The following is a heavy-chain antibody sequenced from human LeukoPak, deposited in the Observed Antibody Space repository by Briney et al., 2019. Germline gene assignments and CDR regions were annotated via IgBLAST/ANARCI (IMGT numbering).Heavy chain of an antibody. D-gene: IGHD1/OR15-1a*01. CDR3: AREISAPPLEQENWFDP. CDR2: ISSSSSYT. V-gene: IGHV3-11*06. CDR1: GFTFSDYY. J-gene: IGHJ5*02. Sequence: GGSLRLSCAASGFTFSDYYMSWIRQAPGKGLEWVSYISSSSSYTNYADSVKGRFTISRDNAKNSLYPQMNSLRAEDTAVYYCAREISAPPLEQENWFDPWGQGTLVTVSS.